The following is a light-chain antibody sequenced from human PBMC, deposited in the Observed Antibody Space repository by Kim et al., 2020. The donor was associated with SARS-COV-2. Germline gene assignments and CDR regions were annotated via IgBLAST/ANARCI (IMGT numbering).Light chain of an antibody. CDR1: SRRSYY. J-gene: IGLJ2*01. CDR2: GKN. CDR3: NSRDSSGNPVV. Sequence: AVGRTDGIPCQGDSRRSYYASWYQQKPGQAPVLVIYGKNHRPSGIPARFSGSSSGNTASLTIPGAQAEDEADYYCNSRDSSGNPVVFGGGTQLTVL. V-gene: IGLV3-19*01.